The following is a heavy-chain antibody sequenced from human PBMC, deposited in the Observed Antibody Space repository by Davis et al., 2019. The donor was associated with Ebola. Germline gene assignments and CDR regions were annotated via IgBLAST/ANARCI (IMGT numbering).Heavy chain of an antibody. CDR1: GFTFSSYA. D-gene: IGHD6-6*01. CDR2: ISGSGGST. CDR3: AKGQLVEYYYYGMDV. J-gene: IGHJ6*02. Sequence: GESLKISCAASGFTFSSYAMSWVRQAPGKGLEWVSAISGSGGSTYYADSVKGRFTISRDNSKNTLYLQMNSLRAEDTAVYYCAKGQLVEYYYYGMDVWGQGTTVTVSS. V-gene: IGHV3-23*01.